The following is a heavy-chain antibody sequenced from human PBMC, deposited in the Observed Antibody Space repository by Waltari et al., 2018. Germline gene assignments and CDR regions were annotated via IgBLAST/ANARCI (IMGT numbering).Heavy chain of an antibody. Sequence: QVQLVQSGAEVKKPGASVKVSCKASGYTFTSYAINWVRQAPGRGFEWLGIFDPDGGGTTYAPKFRDRLSLTRDTSTSVLYMALDNLNSDDSAIYFWARGRGTLGQLLVTYWGQGTQVLVSS. V-gene: IGHV1-8*01. CDR2: FDPDGGGT. CDR1: GYTFTSYA. CDR3: ARGRGTLGQLLVTY. J-gene: IGHJ4*02. D-gene: IGHD6-13*01.